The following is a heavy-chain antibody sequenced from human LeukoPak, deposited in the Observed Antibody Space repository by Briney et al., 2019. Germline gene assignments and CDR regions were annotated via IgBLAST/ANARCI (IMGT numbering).Heavy chain of an antibody. V-gene: IGHV3-64*01. CDR3: ARGDTPGWGSYRYTGFFDY. CDR1: GFTFSSYA. D-gene: IGHD3-16*02. J-gene: IGHJ4*02. Sequence: GGSLRLSCAASGFTFSSYAMHWVRQAPGKGLEYVSAISSNGGSTYYANSVKGRFTISRDNSKNTLYLQMGSLRAEDIAVYYCARGDTPGWGSYRYTGFFDYWGQGTLVTVSS. CDR2: ISSNGGST.